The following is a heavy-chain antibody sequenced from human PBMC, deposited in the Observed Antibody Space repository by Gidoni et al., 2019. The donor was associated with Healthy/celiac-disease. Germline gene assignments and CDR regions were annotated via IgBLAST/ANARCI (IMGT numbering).Heavy chain of an antibody. CDR2: IKQDGSEK. J-gene: IGHJ4*02. CDR1: GFTFSSYW. Sequence: EVQLVESGGGLVQPGGSLRLSCAASGFTFSSYWMSWVRQAPGKWLEWLANIKQDGSEKYYVDSVKGRFTISRDNAKNSLYLQMNSLRAEDTAVYYCAREGSSSSFDYWGQGTLVTVSS. D-gene: IGHD6-13*01. V-gene: IGHV3-7*03. CDR3: AREGSSSSFDY.